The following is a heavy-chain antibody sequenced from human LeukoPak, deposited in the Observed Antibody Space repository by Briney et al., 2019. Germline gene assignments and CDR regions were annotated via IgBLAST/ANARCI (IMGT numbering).Heavy chain of an antibody. CDR1: GYTFTSYD. Sequence: ASVKVSCKASGYTFTSYDINWVRQATGQGLEWMGWMNPNSGNTGYAQKFQGRVTMTRNTSISTAYMELSSLRSEDTAVYYCARCKNRAYYYYYGMDVWGQGTTVTVSS. CDR3: ARCKNRAYYYYYGMDV. J-gene: IGHJ6*02. CDR2: MNPNSGNT. D-gene: IGHD1-14*01. V-gene: IGHV1-8*01.